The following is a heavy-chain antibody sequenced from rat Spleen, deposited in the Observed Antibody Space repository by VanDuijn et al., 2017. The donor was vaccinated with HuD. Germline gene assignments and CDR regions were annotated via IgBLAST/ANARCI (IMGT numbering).Heavy chain of an antibody. J-gene: IGHJ2*01. CDR1: GFTFSGSG. D-gene: IGHD1-9*01. CDR3: ARRHYGYTDYFDY. V-gene: IGHV5-29*01. CDR2: ISSDGGRN. Sequence: EVQLVESGGGLVQPGRSLKLSCAASGFTFSGSGMAWVRQAPTKGLEWVTTISSDGGRNFYRDSVKGRFTISRDNAKSSLYLQMDSLRSEDTATYYCARRHYGYTDYFDYWGQGVMVPVSS.